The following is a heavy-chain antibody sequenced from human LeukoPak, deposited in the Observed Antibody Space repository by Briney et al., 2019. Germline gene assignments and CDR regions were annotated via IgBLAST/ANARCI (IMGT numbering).Heavy chain of an antibody. CDR2: ISYDGSNK. Sequence: PGGSLRLSCAASGFTFSSYAMPWVRQAPGKGLEWVAVISYDGSNKYYADSVKGRFTISRDNAKNSLYLQMNSLRAEDTAVYYCARGLHIVVVPAAITPYFDYWGQGTLVTVSS. D-gene: IGHD2-2*02. V-gene: IGHV3-30-3*01. CDR3: ARGLHIVVVPAAITPYFDY. J-gene: IGHJ4*02. CDR1: GFTFSSYA.